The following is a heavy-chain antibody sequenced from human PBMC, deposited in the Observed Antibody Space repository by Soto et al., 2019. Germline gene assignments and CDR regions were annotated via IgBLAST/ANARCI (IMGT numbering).Heavy chain of an antibody. CDR2: ISSSSSYT. CDR3: ARDTYYDFWSGYFPHAFDI. D-gene: IGHD3-3*01. Sequence: VGSLRLSCAASGFTFSDYYMSWIRQAPGKGLEWVSYISSSSSYTNYADSVKGRFTISRDNAKNSLYLQMNSLRAEDTAVYYCARDTYYDFWSGYFPHAFDIWGQGTMVTVSS. V-gene: IGHV3-11*06. CDR1: GFTFSDYY. J-gene: IGHJ3*02.